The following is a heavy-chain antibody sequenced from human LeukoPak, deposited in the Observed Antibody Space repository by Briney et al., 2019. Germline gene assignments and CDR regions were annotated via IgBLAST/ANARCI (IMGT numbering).Heavy chain of an antibody. CDR1: GFTFSSYA. CDR2: ISGSGGST. CDR3: AKDAGIAARPEWFDP. Sequence: GGSLRFSCAASGFTFSSYAMSWVRQAPGKGLEWVSAISGSGGSTYYADSVKGRVTISRDNSKNTLYLQMNSLRAEDTAVYYCAKDAGIAARPEWFDPWGQGTLVTVSS. V-gene: IGHV3-23*01. D-gene: IGHD6-6*01. J-gene: IGHJ5*02.